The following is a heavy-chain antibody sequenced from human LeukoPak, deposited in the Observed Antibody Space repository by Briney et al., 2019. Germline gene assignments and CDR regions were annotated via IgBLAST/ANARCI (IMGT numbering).Heavy chain of an antibody. V-gene: IGHV4-61*02. D-gene: IGHD3-10*01. CDR3: ARDGMRGSGGDAFDI. CDR2: FSITGTT. Sequence: PSQTLSLTCTVSGGSISSNTYFWSSIRQPAGKGLEWSGRFSITGTTNYNPSLKSRVTISVDRSKNQFSLRLNSVTAADTAVYYCARDGMRGSGGDAFDIWGQGTMVTVSS. J-gene: IGHJ3*02. CDR1: GGSISSNTYF.